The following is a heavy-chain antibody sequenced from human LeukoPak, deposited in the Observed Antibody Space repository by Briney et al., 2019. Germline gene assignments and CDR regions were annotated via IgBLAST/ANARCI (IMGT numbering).Heavy chain of an antibody. V-gene: IGHV3-23*01. CDR3: AKDLRVTSRLGYFDY. CDR1: GFTFNNYA. CDR2: IGADGAHR. D-gene: IGHD3-9*01. Sequence: PGGSLRLSCAASGFTFNNYALTWARLSPEPELGWGSSIGADGAHRYYAESVKGRFTICRDDSTDTVYLQMNSLRGEDTAVYFCAKDLRVTSRLGYFDYWGQGTLVTVST. J-gene: IGHJ4*02.